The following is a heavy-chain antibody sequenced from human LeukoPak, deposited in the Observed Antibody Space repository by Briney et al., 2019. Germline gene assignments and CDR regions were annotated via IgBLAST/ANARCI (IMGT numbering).Heavy chain of an antibody. CDR3: AREGGGDGRYWYFDL. Sequence: GGSLRLSCAASGFTFSSYAMSWVRQAPGKGLEWVSSISGSGSGTYYADSVKGRFTVSRDNSKNTLYLQMNSRRAENTAVYYCAREGGGDGRYWYFDLWGRGTLVTVSS. CDR1: GFTFSSYA. V-gene: IGHV3-23*01. D-gene: IGHD5-24*01. CDR2: ISGSGSGT. J-gene: IGHJ2*01.